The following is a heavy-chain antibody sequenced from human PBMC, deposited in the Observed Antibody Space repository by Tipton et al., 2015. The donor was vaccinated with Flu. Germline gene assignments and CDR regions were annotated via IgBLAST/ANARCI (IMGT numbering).Heavy chain of an antibody. CDR3: ARVISGGMDV. Sequence: GSLRLSCAASGFTFDDYGMSWVRQAPGKGLEWVSGINWNGGSTGYADSVKGRFTISRDNSKNTLYLQMNSLRAEDTAVYYCARVISGGMDVWGQGTTVTVSS. CDR2: INWNGGST. J-gene: IGHJ6*02. V-gene: IGHV3-20*04. CDR1: GFTFDDYG. D-gene: IGHD7-27*01.